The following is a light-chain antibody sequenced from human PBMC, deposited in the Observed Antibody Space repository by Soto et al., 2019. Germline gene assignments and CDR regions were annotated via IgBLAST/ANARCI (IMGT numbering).Light chain of an antibody. V-gene: IGKV3-20*01. Sequence: DIVLTQSPGTLSLSSGERATLSCRASQSVGSSYLAWYQQKPGQAPRLLIYGASNRATGIPDRFSGSGSGTNFTRTISRLEPEDVAVYYCQQFGFSPWTCGQGTKVEIK. CDR2: GAS. J-gene: IGKJ1*01. CDR1: QSVGSSY. CDR3: QQFGFSPWT.